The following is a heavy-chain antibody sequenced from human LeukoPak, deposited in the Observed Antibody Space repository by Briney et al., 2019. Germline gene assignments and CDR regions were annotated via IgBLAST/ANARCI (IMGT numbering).Heavy chain of an antibody. CDR1: GFTFSSYG. CDR2: IWYDGSNK. J-gene: IGHJ4*02. D-gene: IGHD3-10*01. Sequence: PGGSLRPSCAASGFTFSSYGMHWVRQAPGKGLEWVAVIWYDGSNKFYADSVKGRFTISRDNSKNTLYLQINSLRAEDTAVYYCAKSAVRGVPVLGNWGQGTLVTVSS. V-gene: IGHV3-30*02. CDR3: AKSAVRGVPVLGN.